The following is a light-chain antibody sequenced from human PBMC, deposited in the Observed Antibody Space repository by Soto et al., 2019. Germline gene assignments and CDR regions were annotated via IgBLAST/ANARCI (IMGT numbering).Light chain of an antibody. CDR2: GNS. CDR3: QSYDSSLSGYV. V-gene: IGLV1-40*01. J-gene: IGLJ1*01. Sequence: QSALTQPPSVSGAPGQRVTISCTGSSSNIGAGYGVHWYQQLPGTAPKLLIYGNSNRPSGVPDRFSGSKSGTSASLAITGLQAEDEADYYCQSYDSSLSGYVFGTGTKV. CDR1: SSNIGAGYG.